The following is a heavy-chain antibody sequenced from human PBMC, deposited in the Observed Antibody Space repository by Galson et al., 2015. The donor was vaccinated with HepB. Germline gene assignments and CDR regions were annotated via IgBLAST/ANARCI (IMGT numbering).Heavy chain of an antibody. CDR2: INHSGST. D-gene: IGHD3-10*01. Sequence: ETLSLTCAVYGGSFSGYYWSWIRQPPGKGLEWIGEINHSGSTNYNPSLKSRVTISVDTSKNQFSLKLSSVTAADTAVYYCARGMSTMVRGVPHWYFDLWGRGTLVTVSS. V-gene: IGHV4-34*01. CDR1: GGSFSGYY. CDR3: ARGMSTMVRGVPHWYFDL. J-gene: IGHJ2*01.